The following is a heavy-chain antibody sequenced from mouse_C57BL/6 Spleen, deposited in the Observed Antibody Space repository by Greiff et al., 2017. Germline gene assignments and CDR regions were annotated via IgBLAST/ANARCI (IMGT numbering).Heavy chain of an antibody. Sequence: QVQLQQPGAELVKPGASVKLSCKASGYTFTSYWMQWVKQRPGQGLEWIGQIDPSAGCTNYNQKFKGKATLTVDTPSSTAYMQLSSLTSEDSAVYYCARSAGGSYSNYRYDAMDYWGQGTSVTVSS. CDR1: GYTFTSYW. CDR2: IDPSAGCT. D-gene: IGHD2-5*01. CDR3: ARSAGGSYSNYRYDAMDY. J-gene: IGHJ4*01. V-gene: IGHV1-50*01.